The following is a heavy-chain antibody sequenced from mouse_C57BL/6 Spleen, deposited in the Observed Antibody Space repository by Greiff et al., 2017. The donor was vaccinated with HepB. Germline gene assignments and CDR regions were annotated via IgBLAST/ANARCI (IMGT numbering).Heavy chain of an antibody. V-gene: IGHV1-76*01. Sequence: VKLMESGAELVRPGASVKLSCKASGYTFTDYYINWVKQRPGQGLEWIARIYPGSGNTYYNEKFKGKATLTAEKSSSTAYMQLSSLTSEDSAVYFCARGGYGDFDYWGQGTTLTVSS. CDR1: GYTFTDYY. CDR3: ARGGYGDFDY. CDR2: IYPGSGNT. D-gene: IGHD2-14*01. J-gene: IGHJ2*01.